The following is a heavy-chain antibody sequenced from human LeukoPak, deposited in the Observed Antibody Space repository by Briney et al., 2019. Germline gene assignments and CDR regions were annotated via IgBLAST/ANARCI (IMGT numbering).Heavy chain of an antibody. D-gene: IGHD5-12*01. CDR3: ARTEGVPTPFDY. CDR1: GGSISSYY. CDR2: VYYSGST. V-gene: IGHV4-59*08. Sequence: SETLFLTCTVSGGSISSYYWSWIRQPPGKGLEWIGYVYYSGSTNYNPSLKSRVTMSVDTSKNQFSLKLSSVTAADTAVYYCARTEGVPTPFDYWGQGTLVTVSS. J-gene: IGHJ4*02.